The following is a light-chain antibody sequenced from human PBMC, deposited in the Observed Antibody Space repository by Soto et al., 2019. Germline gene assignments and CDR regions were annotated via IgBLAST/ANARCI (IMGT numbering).Light chain of an antibody. J-gene: IGLJ1*01. CDR2: EVI. V-gene: IGLV2-23*02. Sequence: QSALTQPASVSGSPGQSITISCTGTSSDVGTYNLVSWYQQHPGKVPKLIIYEVIKRPSGISHRFSGSKSGNTASLTISGLEAEDEAFYQCGSNVGINTDVFGTGTKLTVL. CDR1: SSDVGTYNL. CDR3: GSNVGINTDV.